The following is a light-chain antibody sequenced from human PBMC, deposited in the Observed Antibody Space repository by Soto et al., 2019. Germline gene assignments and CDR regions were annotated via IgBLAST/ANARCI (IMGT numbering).Light chain of an antibody. CDR2: DAS. CDR3: QQYNTLPS. Sequence: EILLTQSPPTLSVSPGEGATLSCRASENINRNLAWYQQKPGQAPRLLIYDASTMATGIPARYSGSGSVTVFTRTISSLQSEDFGVYYCQQYNTLPSFGHGTKVEIK. CDR1: ENINRN. V-gene: IGKV3-15*01. J-gene: IGKJ1*01.